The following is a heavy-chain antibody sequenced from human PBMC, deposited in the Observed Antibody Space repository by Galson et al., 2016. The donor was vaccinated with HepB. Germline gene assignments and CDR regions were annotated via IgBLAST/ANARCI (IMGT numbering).Heavy chain of an antibody. J-gene: IGHJ4*02. Sequence: SLRLSCAASGFTFSSYWMHWVRQAPGKGLVWVSRIKSDGGDTIYADPVKGRFTISRDNAKKTLYLQMNSLRAEDTAFYYCARSTRGYHDWGQGTLVTVSS. CDR1: GFTFSSYW. D-gene: IGHD3-22*01. CDR3: ARSTRGYHD. CDR2: IKSDGGDT. V-gene: IGHV3-74*01.